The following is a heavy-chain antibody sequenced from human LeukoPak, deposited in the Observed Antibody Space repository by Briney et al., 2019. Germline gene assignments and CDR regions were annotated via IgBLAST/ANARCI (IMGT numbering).Heavy chain of an antibody. CDR3: AKGRYSTAYSCLDY. Sequence: GGSLRLSCAASGFTFNNFAMSWVRQAPGKGLEWVSTIYGSNNTTFCADSVKGRFTISRDNSKNTLYLQMNSLRAQDTAVYYCAKGRYSTAYSCLDYWGQGTLVTVSS. CDR2: IYGSNNTT. CDR1: GFTFNNFA. J-gene: IGHJ4*02. V-gene: IGHV3-23*01. D-gene: IGHD2-8*02.